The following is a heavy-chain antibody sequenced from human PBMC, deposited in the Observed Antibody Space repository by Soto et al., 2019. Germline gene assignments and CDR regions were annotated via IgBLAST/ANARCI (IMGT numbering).Heavy chain of an antibody. CDR2: IWYDGSNK. Sequence: PGGSLRLSCAASGFTFSSYGMHWVRQAPGKGLEWVAVIWYDGSNKYYADSVKGRFTISRDNSKNTLYLQMNSLRAEDTAVYYCAREGDSSGYYYLFDYWGQGTLVTVSS. CDR1: GFTFSSYG. CDR3: AREGDSSGYYYLFDY. V-gene: IGHV3-33*01. J-gene: IGHJ4*02. D-gene: IGHD3-22*01.